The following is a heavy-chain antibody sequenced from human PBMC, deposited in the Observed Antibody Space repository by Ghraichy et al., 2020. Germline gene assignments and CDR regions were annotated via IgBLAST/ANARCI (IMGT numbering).Heavy chain of an antibody. CDR1: GFIFSDYY. CDR2: ISTSGTLK. V-gene: IGHV3-11*01. J-gene: IGHJ6*02. D-gene: IGHD2-21*02. Sequence: GVLRLSCEASGFIFSDYYMSWIRQAPGKGLEWLSDISTSGTLKFYADSVKGRFNISRDNAKNSLFLQLNSLRAEDTAVYYCVRELLVTDGLDVWGQGTTVIVSS. CDR3: VRELLVTDGLDV.